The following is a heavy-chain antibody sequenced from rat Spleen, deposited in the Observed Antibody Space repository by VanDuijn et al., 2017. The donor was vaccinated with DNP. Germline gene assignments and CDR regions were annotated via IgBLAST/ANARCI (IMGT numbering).Heavy chain of an antibody. J-gene: IGHJ3*01. CDR3: ATSPGPNWFVY. CDR2: IFYAGTTT. Sequence: EVQLVESGGGLVQAGRSLKLSCAASGFTFSDYNMAWVRQAPKKGLEWVATIFYAGTTTYYRGSVKGRFTISRDNANGTLYLQMDNLRSEDTATYYCATSPGPNWFVYWGQGTLVTVSS. V-gene: IGHV5S10*01. D-gene: IGHD1-4*01. CDR1: GFTFSDYN.